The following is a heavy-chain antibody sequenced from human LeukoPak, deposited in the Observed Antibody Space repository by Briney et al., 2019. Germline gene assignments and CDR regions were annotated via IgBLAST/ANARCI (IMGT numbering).Heavy chain of an antibody. J-gene: IGHJ3*02. CDR1: GFTFDDYA. CDR3: ANAVAGEGRAFDI. V-gene: IGHV3-9*01. CDR2: ISWNSGSI. Sequence: PGGSLRLFCAASGFTFDDYAMHWVRQAPGKGLEWVSGISWNSGSIGYADSVKGRFTISRDNAKNSLYLQMNSLRAEDTAVYYCANAVAGEGRAFDIWGQGTMVTVSS. D-gene: IGHD6-19*01.